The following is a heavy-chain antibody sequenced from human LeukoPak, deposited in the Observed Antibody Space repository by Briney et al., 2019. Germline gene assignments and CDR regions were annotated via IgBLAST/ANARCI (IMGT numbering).Heavy chain of an antibody. CDR3: ASSRYFDWSRFDP. Sequence: SETLSLTCTVSGGSISSSSYYWGWMRQPPGQGLEWIGSIYYSGSTYYNPSLKSRVTISVDTSKNQFSLKLSSVTAADTAVYYGASSRYFDWSRFDPWGQGTLVTVSS. CDR1: GGSISSSSYY. V-gene: IGHV4-39*01. CDR2: IYYSGST. D-gene: IGHD3-9*01. J-gene: IGHJ5*02.